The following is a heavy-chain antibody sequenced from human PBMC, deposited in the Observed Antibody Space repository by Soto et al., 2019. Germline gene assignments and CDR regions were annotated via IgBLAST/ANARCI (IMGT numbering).Heavy chain of an antibody. D-gene: IGHD3-3*01. CDR1: GGTFSSYS. Sequence: QVQPVQSGAEVKEPGSSVKVSCKASGGTFSSYSISWVRQAPGQGLEWMGGIIPILGTPQYARKFQGRVTITADESTTTAYMELSRLRSDDTAVYYCATRLSISGVVMSWFDPWGRGSLVTVSS. CDR2: IIPILGTP. CDR3: ATRLSISGVVMSWFDP. V-gene: IGHV1-69*01. J-gene: IGHJ5*01.